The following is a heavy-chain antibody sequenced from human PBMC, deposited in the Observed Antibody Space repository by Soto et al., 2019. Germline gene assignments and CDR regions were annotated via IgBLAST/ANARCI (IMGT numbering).Heavy chain of an antibody. J-gene: IGHJ5*02. V-gene: IGHV4-59*01. D-gene: IGHD3-22*01. CDR2: IYYSGST. CDR3: ARGETVFDYYDSSGYYWFDP. CDR1: GGSISSYY. Sequence: PSETLSLTCTVSGGSISSYYWSWIRQPPGKGLEWIGYIYYSGSTNYNPSLKSRVTISVDTSKNQFSLKLSSVTAADTAVYYCARGETVFDYYDSSGYYWFDPWGQGTLVTVSS.